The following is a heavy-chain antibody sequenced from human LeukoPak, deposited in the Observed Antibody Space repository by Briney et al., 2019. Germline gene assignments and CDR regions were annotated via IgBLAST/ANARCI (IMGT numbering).Heavy chain of an antibody. Sequence: ASVKVSCKASGYTCTSYGISWVRQAPGHGLEWMGWISAYNGNTNYAQKLQGRVTMTTDTSTSTAYMELRSLRSDDTAVYYCARDRNTMVRGVRYNWFDPWGQGTLVTVSS. D-gene: IGHD3-10*01. CDR3: ARDRNTMVRGVRYNWFDP. V-gene: IGHV1-18*01. CDR2: ISAYNGNT. CDR1: GYTCTSYG. J-gene: IGHJ5*02.